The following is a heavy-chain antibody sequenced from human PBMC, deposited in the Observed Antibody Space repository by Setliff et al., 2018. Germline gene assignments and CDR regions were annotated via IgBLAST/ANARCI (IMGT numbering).Heavy chain of an antibody. V-gene: IGHV1-69*02. CDR2: IIPVLDIT. Sequence: SVKVSCKASGGPLNSYSFSWVRQAPGQGLEWMGRIIPVLDITRYSQEFQGRVTITADKSTGIIYMELTSLRSDDTAVYYCARHPPPPNYFDIGALDSWGQGTLVTVSS. CDR3: ARHPPPPNYFDIGALDS. D-gene: IGHD3-22*01. CDR1: GGPLNSYS. J-gene: IGHJ4*02.